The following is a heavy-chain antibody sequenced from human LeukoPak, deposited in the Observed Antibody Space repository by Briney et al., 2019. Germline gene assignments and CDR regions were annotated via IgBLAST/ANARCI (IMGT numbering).Heavy chain of an antibody. Sequence: SETLSLTCTVSGGSISSSSYYWGWIRQPPGKGLEWIGSIYYSGSTYYNASLKSRVTISVDTSKNQFSLKLSSVAAADTAVYYCARDQGAAAGRVPDYWGQGTLVTVSS. CDR1: GGSISSSSYY. D-gene: IGHD6-13*01. CDR2: IYYSGST. V-gene: IGHV4-39*07. CDR3: ARDQGAAAGRVPDY. J-gene: IGHJ4*02.